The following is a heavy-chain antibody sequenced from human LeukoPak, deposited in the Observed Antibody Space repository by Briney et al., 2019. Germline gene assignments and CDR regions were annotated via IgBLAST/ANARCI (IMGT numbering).Heavy chain of an antibody. J-gene: IGHJ4*02. D-gene: IGHD5-18*01. CDR1: GGSISSYY. CDR2: FYYSGST. CDR3: ARGPGGYSYGYYFDY. V-gene: IGHV4-59*01. Sequence: SETLSLTCAVSGGSISSYYWSWIRHPPGKGMEWLGFFYYSGSTNYNPSLKSRVTISVDTSKNHFSLKLSSVTAADTAVYYCARGPGGYSYGYYFDYWGQGTLVTVSS.